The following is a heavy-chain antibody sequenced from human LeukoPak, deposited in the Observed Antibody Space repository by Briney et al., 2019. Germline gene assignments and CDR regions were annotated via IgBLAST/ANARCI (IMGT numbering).Heavy chain of an antibody. J-gene: IGHJ4*02. Sequence: GGSLRLSCVASGFTFSTYAMGWVRQVPGKGLEWVSSVSESGGSTYYADSVKGRFTISRDNSKDTLSLQMNSLRAEDTAVYYCAKTGGITSSYWGQGTLVTVSS. CDR2: VSESGGST. CDR1: GFTFSTYA. D-gene: IGHD3-10*01. V-gene: IGHV3-23*01. CDR3: AKTGGITSSY.